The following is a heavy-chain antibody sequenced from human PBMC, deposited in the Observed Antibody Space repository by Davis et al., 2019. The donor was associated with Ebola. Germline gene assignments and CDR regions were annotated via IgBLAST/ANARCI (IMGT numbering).Heavy chain of an antibody. V-gene: IGHV3-30*03. CDR3: APKKAGSHPFDC. J-gene: IGHJ4*02. CDR1: GFTFSSYG. Sequence: GESLKISCAASGFTFSSYGMHWVRQAPGKGLEWVAVISYDGSNKYYADSVKGRFTISRDNSNNTLWLQMDNLRAEDTALYYCAPKKAGSHPFDCWGRGTLVTVSS. D-gene: IGHD6-19*01. CDR2: ISYDGSNK.